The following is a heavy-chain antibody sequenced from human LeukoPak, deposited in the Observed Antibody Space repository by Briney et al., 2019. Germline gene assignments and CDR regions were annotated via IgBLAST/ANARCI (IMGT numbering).Heavy chain of an antibody. Sequence: PSETLSLTCTVSGYSISSGYYWGWIRQPPGKGLEWIRSIYHSGSTYYNPSLKSRVTISVDTSKNQFSLKLSSVTAADTAVYYCASIRGYSYGYLGYYFDYWGQGTLVTVSS. V-gene: IGHV4-38-2*02. CDR3: ASIRGYSYGYLGYYFDY. J-gene: IGHJ4*02. CDR2: IYHSGST. CDR1: GYSISSGYY. D-gene: IGHD5-18*01.